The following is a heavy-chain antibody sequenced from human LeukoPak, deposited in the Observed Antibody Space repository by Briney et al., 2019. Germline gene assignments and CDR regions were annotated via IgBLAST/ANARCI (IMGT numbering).Heavy chain of an antibody. D-gene: IGHD6-6*01. CDR2: IYYSGST. V-gene: IGHV4-31*03. Sequence: SQTLSLTCTVSGGSISSGGYYWSWIRPHPGKGLEWIGYIYYSGSTYYNPSLKSRVTISVDTSKNQFSLKLSSVTAADTAVYYCARAIYSSSSDNWFDPWGQGTLVTVSS. CDR1: GGSISSGGYY. J-gene: IGHJ5*02. CDR3: ARAIYSSSSDNWFDP.